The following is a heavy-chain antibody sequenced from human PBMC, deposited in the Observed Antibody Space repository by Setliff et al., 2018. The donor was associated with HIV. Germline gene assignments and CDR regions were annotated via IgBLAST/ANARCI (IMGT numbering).Heavy chain of an antibody. D-gene: IGHD2-2*01. Sequence: SETLSLTCTVYGASISNSNSYWGWIRQPPGKRLEWLGSIYYGGSTSYNPSLSSRLTISVDTSKNQVSLRLSSVTAADTAVYYCARDRYCSSTSCYDNWFDPWGQGTLVTVSS. CDR1: GASISNSNSY. CDR3: ARDRYCSSTSCYDNWFDP. V-gene: IGHV4-39*02. CDR2: IYYGGST. J-gene: IGHJ5*02.